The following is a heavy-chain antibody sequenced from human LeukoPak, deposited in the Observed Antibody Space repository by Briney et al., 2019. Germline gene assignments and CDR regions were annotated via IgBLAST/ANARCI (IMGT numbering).Heavy chain of an antibody. V-gene: IGHV1-2*02. CDR3: ARAWGDYGDYVGSDWFDP. CDR1: GYTFTGYY. CDR2: VNPNSGGT. Sequence: ASVKVSCKASGYTFTGYYMHWVRQAPGQGLEWMGWVNPNSGGTDYAQKFQGRVTMTRDTSISTVYMELSRLRSDDAAVYYCARAWGDYGDYVGSDWFDPWGQGTLVTVSS. D-gene: IGHD4-17*01. J-gene: IGHJ5*02.